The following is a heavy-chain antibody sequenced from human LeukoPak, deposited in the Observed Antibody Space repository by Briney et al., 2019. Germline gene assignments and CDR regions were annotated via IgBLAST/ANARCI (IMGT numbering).Heavy chain of an antibody. J-gene: IGHJ4*02. CDR1: GFTFSSYA. CDR2: ISGGGGST. D-gene: IGHD5-18*01. V-gene: IGHV3-23*01. CDR3: ALSDTAMVVNY. Sequence: PGGALRLSCAASGFTFSSYAMSGVGQAPGKGLEGVSAISGGGGSTYYADSVKGRFTISRDNSKNTLYLQMNSLRAEDTAVYYCALSDTAMVVNYWGQGTLVTVSS.